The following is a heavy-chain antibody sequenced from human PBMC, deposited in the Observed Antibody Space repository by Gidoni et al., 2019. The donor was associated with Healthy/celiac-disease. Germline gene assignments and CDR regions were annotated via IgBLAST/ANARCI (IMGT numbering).Heavy chain of an antibody. CDR2: INPNSG. CDR1: GYTFIGHY. V-gene: IGHV1-2*06. D-gene: IGHD3-22*01. CDR3: AREWETYYYDSSGYYGY. Sequence: QVQLVQSGAEVKKPGASVKVSCKASGYTFIGHYMPWVRQAPGQGLEWMGRINPNSGDTSISTAYMELSRLRSDDTAVYYCAREWETYYYDSSGYYGYWGQGTLVTVSS. J-gene: IGHJ4*02.